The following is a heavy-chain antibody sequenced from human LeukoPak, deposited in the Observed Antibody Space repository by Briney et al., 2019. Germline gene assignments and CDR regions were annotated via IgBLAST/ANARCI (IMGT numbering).Heavy chain of an antibody. Sequence: PGGSLRLSCEASGFTFTSYVMSWVRQAPGKGLEWVSAISGSGDSTYYADSVKGRFTISRDNAKNSLYLQMNSLRAEDTAVYYCARGRSRSIAARSPNDYWGQGTLVTVSS. CDR2: ISGSGDST. CDR3: ARGRSRSIAARSPNDY. J-gene: IGHJ4*02. D-gene: IGHD6-6*01. CDR1: GFTFTSYV. V-gene: IGHV3-23*01.